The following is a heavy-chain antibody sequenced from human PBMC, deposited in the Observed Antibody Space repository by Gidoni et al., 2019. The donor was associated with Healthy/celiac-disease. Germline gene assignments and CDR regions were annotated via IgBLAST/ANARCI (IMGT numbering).Heavy chain of an antibody. CDR2: INPNSGGT. CDR1: GYTFTGHY. D-gene: IGHD3-10*01. Sequence: QVQLVQSGAAVKKPGASVKVSCKASGYTFTGHYLHWVRQAPGHGLEWMGRINPNSGGTNYAQKFQGRVTMTRDTSISTAYMELSRLRSDDTAVYYCASGPMVRGVIRYYYYGMDVWGQGTTVTVSS. CDR3: ASGPMVRGVIRYYYYGMDV. V-gene: IGHV1-2*06. J-gene: IGHJ6*02.